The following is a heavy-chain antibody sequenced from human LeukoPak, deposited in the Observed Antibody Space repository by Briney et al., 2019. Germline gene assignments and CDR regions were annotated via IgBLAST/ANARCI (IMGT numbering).Heavy chain of an antibody. J-gene: IGHJ4*02. V-gene: IGHV3-30-3*01. D-gene: IGHD5-18*01. CDR1: GFTFSSYA. Sequence: GRSLRLSCAASGFTFSSYAMHWVRQAPGKGLEWVAVISYDGSTKYYAASVKGRFTMSRDNSKNTLYLQMSSLRAEDTAVYYCARGRVRSSYGPTGYWGQGTLVTVSS. CDR2: ISYDGSTK. CDR3: ARGRVRSSYGPTGY.